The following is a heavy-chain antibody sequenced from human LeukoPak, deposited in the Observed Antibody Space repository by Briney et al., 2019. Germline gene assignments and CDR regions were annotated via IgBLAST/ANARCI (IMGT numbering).Heavy chain of an antibody. CDR2: INTNTGNP. D-gene: IGHD3-10*01. J-gene: IGHJ4*02. CDR1: GYTFTSYD. Sequence: ASVKVSCKASGYTFTSYDINWVRQAPGQGLEWMGWINTNTGNPTYAQGFTGRFVFSLDTSVSTAYLQISSLKAEDTAVYYCARDSSRITMVRGRFDYWGQGTLVTVSS. V-gene: IGHV7-4-1*02. CDR3: ARDSSRITMVRGRFDY.